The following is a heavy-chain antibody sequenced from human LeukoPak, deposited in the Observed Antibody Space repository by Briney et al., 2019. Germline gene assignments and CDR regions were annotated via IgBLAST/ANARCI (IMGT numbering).Heavy chain of an antibody. J-gene: IGHJ5*02. CDR2: IIPIFGIA. CDR3: ARGYGDYAWFDP. Sequence: ASVKVSCKASGGTFSSYAISWVRQAPGQGLEWMGRIIPIFGIANYAQKFQGRVTITADKSTSTAYTELSSLRSEDTAVYYCARGYGDYAWFDPWGQGALVTVSS. V-gene: IGHV1-69*04. CDR1: GGTFSSYA. D-gene: IGHD4-17*01.